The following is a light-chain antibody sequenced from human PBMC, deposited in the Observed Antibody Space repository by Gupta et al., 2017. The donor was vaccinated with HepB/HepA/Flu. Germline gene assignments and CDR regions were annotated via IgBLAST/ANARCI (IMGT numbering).Light chain of an antibody. Sequence: QSVLPQPPSASWPPGQRVPISSSGSSSTIGSTYVYWYQQLPGTSPTLLLFRNNQRHSGGPARGSGSTSGASAAMAISGLRAEDEADYYCEAWDDSRSGRVVFGGGTKLTVL. J-gene: IGLJ2*01. V-gene: IGLV1-47*01. CDR2: RNN. CDR3: EAWDDSRSGRVV. CDR1: SSTIGSTY.